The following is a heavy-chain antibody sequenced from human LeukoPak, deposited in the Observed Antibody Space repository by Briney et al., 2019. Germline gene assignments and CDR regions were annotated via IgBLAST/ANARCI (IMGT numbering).Heavy chain of an antibody. Sequence: PGGSLRLSCAASGFTFDDYAMHWVRQAPGKGLEWVSVISWNSGSIGYADSVKGRFTISRDNSKNTLYLQMNSLRAEDTAVYYCAREGYSYGPHWFDPWGQGTLVTVSS. J-gene: IGHJ5*02. V-gene: IGHV3-9*01. CDR2: ISWNSGSI. D-gene: IGHD5-18*01. CDR3: AREGYSYGPHWFDP. CDR1: GFTFDDYA.